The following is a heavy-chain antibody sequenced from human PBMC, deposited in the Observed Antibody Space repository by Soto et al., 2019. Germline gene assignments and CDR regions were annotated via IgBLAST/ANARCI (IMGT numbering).Heavy chain of an antibody. V-gene: IGHV3-11*05. J-gene: IGHJ3*02. D-gene: IGHD1-1*01. CDR3: ARVGTTGVREDAFDI. CDR2: ISSSSSYT. Sequence: GSLRLSCAASGFTFSDYYMSWIRQAPGKGLEWVSYISSSSSYTNYADSVKGRFTISRDNAKNSLYLQMNSLRAEDTAVYYCARVGTTGVREDAFDIWGQGTMVTVSS. CDR1: GFTFSDYY.